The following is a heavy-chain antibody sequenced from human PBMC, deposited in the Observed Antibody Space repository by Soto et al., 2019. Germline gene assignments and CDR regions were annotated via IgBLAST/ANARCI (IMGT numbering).Heavy chain of an antibody. CDR1: GFTFSSYA. CDR3: ARAVGYRSGGRCYSFDY. D-gene: IGHD2-15*01. Sequence: GSLRLSCAASGFTFSSYAMHWVRQAPGKGLEWVAVISYDGSNKYCADSVKGRFTISRDNSKNTLYLKMNSLRAEDTAVYYCARAVGYRSGGRCYSFDYWGQGSLVTVSS. CDR2: ISYDGSNK. J-gene: IGHJ4*02. V-gene: IGHV3-30-3*01.